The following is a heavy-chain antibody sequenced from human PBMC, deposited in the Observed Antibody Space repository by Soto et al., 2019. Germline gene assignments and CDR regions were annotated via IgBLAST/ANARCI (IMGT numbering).Heavy chain of an antibody. D-gene: IGHD2-2*01. V-gene: IGHV3-23*01. CDR3: AKRRQDIVVLTNYYYMDV. Sequence: GGSLRLSCAASGFTFSSYAMSWVRQAPGKGLEWVSAISGSGGSTYYADSVKGRFTISRDNSKNTLYLQMNSLRAEDTAVYYCAKRRQDIVVLTNYYYMDVWGKGTTVTVSS. CDR2: ISGSGGST. CDR1: GFTFSSYA. J-gene: IGHJ6*03.